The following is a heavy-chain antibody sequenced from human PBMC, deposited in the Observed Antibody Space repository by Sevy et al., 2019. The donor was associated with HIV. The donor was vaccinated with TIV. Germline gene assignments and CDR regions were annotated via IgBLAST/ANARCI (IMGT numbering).Heavy chain of an antibody. CDR2: IYSDGST. V-gene: IGHV3-53*01. CDR3: ANHASDYDSSGYLERDAFDT. CDR1: GFTVSDNY. Sequence: GGSLRLSCAASGFTVSDNYMSWVRQAPGKGLEWVSVIYSDGSTYYADSVKGRFTISRDNSKNTLYLQMNSLRAEDTAVYYCANHASDYDSSGYLERDAFDTWGQGTMVTVSS. D-gene: IGHD3-22*01. J-gene: IGHJ3*02.